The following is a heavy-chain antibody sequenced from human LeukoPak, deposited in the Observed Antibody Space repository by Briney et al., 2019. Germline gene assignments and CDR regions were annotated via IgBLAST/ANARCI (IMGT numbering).Heavy chain of an antibody. V-gene: IGHV3-30*18. D-gene: IGHD3-10*01. Sequence: GGSLRLSCAASGFTFSSYGMHWVRQAPGKGLEWVAVISYGGSNKYYADSVKGRFTISRDNSKNTLYLQMNSLRAEDTAVYYCAKGTYYYGSTESTGSWYFDLWGRGTLVTVSS. CDR1: GFTFSSYG. CDR2: ISYGGSNK. J-gene: IGHJ2*01. CDR3: AKGTYYYGSTESTGSWYFDL.